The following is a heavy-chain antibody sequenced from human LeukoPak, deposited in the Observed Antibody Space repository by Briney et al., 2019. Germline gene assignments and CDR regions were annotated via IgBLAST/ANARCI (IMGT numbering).Heavy chain of an antibody. CDR2: INHSGST. CDR3: ARHYSSSWYFNWFDP. Sequence: SETLSLTCAVYGGSFSGYYWSWIRQPPGKGLEWIGEINHSGSTNYNPSLKSRVTISVDTSKNQFSLKLSSVTAADTAVYYCARHYSSSWYFNWFDPWGQGTLVTVSS. D-gene: IGHD6-13*01. CDR1: GGSFSGYY. J-gene: IGHJ5*02. V-gene: IGHV4-34*01.